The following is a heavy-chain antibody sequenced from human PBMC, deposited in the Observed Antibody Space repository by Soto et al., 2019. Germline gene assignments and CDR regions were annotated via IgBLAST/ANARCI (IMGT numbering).Heavy chain of an antibody. D-gene: IGHD6-13*01. V-gene: IGHV1-69*02. CDR3: ASEPSIAAVGIPLYSYYYMDV. CDR1: GDKFSSYT. J-gene: IGHJ6*03. CDR2: NVPFAGVP. Sequence: QVQLVQSGAEVRNPGSSVKVSCKASGDKFSSYTISWVRQAPGQGLEWMGRNVPFAGVPIYAQIFQGRIKIPADSSSSTAYMELTSLTSDDTAVYYCASEPSIAAVGIPLYSYYYMDVWGEGTAVTVSS.